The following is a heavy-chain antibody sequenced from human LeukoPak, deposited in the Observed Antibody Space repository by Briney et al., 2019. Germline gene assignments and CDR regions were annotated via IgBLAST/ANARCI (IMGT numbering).Heavy chain of an antibody. Sequence: GGSLRLSCAASGFTFSSYEMNWVRQAPGKGLEWVLYISSSGSTIYYADSVKGRFTISRDNAKNSLYLQMNSLRAEDTAVYYCAREHYDILTGYYSHGDFDYWGQGTLVTVSS. V-gene: IGHV3-48*03. CDR2: ISSSGSTI. D-gene: IGHD3-9*01. CDR3: AREHYDILTGYYSHGDFDY. J-gene: IGHJ4*02. CDR1: GFTFSSYE.